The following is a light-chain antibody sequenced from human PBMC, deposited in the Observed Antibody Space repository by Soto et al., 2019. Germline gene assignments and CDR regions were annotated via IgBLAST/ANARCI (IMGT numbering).Light chain of an antibody. Sequence: EIVLTQSPATLSLSPGERATLSCRASQSVSSYLAWYQQKPGQAPRLLIYGASTRATGIPARFSGSGSGTDFTLTISRLEPEDFAVYYCQQYGSSPRTFGQGTRLEIK. CDR2: GAS. J-gene: IGKJ5*01. V-gene: IGKV3-20*01. CDR1: QSVSSY. CDR3: QQYGSSPRT.